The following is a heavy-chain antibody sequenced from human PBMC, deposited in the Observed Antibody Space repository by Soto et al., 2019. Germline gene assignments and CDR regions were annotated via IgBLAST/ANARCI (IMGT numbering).Heavy chain of an antibody. V-gene: IGHV1-18*01. D-gene: IGHD3-16*01. CDR1: GYTFTRSS. J-gene: IGHJ4*02. CDR3: ARGGTPIDY. Sequence: ASVKVSCKASGYTFTRSSMYWVRQAPGQGLEWMGWISAYNGNTNYAQNFQGRVTMTTDTSTSTAYMELRSLRSDDTAVYYCARGGTPIDYRAQRTPVTVSS. CDR2: ISAYNGNT.